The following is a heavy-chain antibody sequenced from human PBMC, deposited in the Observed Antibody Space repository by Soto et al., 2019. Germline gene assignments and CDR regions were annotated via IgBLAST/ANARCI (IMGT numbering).Heavy chain of an antibody. J-gene: IGHJ5*02. Sequence: SGPTLVNPTQTLTLTFTFSGFSLSTSGMCVSWIRQPPGKALEWLARIDWDDDKYYSTSLKTRLTISKDTSKNQVVLTMTNMDPVDTATYYCARTSLWFGEYRFDPWGQGALVTVSS. CDR1: GFSLSTSGMC. V-gene: IGHV2-70*11. CDR2: IDWDDDK. CDR3: ARTSLWFGEYRFDP. D-gene: IGHD3-10*01.